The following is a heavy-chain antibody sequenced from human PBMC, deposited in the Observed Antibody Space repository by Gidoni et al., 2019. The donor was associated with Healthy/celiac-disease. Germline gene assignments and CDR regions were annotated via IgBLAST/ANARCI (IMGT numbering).Heavy chain of an antibody. CDR2: IKSKTDGGTT. CDR1: GFTFSTAW. Sequence: EVQLVESGGGLVKPGGSLRLSCAASGFTFSTAWMSWVRQAPGKGLEWVGRIKSKTDGGTTDYAAPVKGRFTISRDDSKNTLYLQMNSLKTEDTAVYYCTKDDDYGDYKFDYWGQGTLVTVSS. J-gene: IGHJ4*02. D-gene: IGHD4-17*01. CDR3: TKDDDYGDYKFDY. V-gene: IGHV3-15*01.